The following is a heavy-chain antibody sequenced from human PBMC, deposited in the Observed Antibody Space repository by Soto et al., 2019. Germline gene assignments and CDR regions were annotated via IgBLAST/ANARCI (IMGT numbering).Heavy chain of an antibody. Sequence: GGSLRLSCAASGFTFSSYPMSWIRQAPGKGLEWLSYISPGSRYPAYADSVKGRFTISRDNAKRSLYLQMMSLAAEDTAIYYCVRGGGGGLFDPWGQGTMVTVSS. CDR3: VRGGGGGLFDP. V-gene: IGHV3-11*06. CDR2: ISPGSRYP. J-gene: IGHJ5*02. D-gene: IGHD2-15*01. CDR1: GFTFSSYP.